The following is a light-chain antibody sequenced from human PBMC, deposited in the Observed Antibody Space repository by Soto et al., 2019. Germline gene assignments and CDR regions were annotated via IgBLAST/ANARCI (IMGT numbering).Light chain of an antibody. Sequence: DIQMTQSPSTLSASVGDRVTITCRASQNIGNWLAWYQQKAGKAPKLLVYKAYSLEGGVPSRFSGSGAGTEFALTIRTLQPDVFATYNCQQYNGTFGQGTKVEIK. V-gene: IGKV1-5*03. CDR3: QQYNGT. CDR2: KAY. J-gene: IGKJ1*01. CDR1: QNIGNW.